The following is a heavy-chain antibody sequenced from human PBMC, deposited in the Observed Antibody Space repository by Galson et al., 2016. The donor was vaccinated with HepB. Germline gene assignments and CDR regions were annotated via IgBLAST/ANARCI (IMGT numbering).Heavy chain of an antibody. CDR3: ARDLEDDYVWGTYRV. D-gene: IGHD3-16*02. V-gene: IGHV4-34*01. J-gene: IGHJ4*02. Sequence: SETLSLTCAVNGGSFSDYYGTWIRQPPGKGLAWIGEINYSGDTNYNPSLESRLIISVDTSKNQFSLKLTSVTAADTGVYYCARDLEDDYVWGTYRVWGQGTLVTVSS. CDR1: GGSFSDYY. CDR2: INYSGDT.